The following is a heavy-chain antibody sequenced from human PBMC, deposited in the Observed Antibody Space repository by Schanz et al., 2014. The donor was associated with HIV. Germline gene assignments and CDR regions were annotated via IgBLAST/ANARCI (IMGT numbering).Heavy chain of an antibody. CDR1: RFTFSSYA. D-gene: IGHD3-10*01. Sequence: VQLVESGGGLVQPGGSLRLSCAASRFTFSSYAMSWVRQAPGKGLEWVSLISGSGGHTYYADSVKGRFTISRDNSENTVYLQMNSLRAEDTAVYYCAKEWYYGSGSMDYGLDVWGQGTTVTVSS. CDR2: ISGSGGHT. CDR3: AKEWYYGSGSMDYGLDV. J-gene: IGHJ6*02. V-gene: IGHV3-23*04.